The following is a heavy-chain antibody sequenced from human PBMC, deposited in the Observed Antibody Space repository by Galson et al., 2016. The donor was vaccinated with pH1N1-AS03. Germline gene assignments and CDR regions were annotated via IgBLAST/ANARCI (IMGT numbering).Heavy chain of an antibody. Sequence: SVKVSCKASGGTFSNFAFSWLRQAPRQGLEWMGRIIPILDIVNLANYAHHFQGRVTMTRDTSSTTAYMEVSGLKSDDTAVYYCARDPRGPCTSTTCATAYYFGMDVWGQGTTVIVSS. CDR2: IIPILDIVNLA. V-gene: IGHV1-69*04. D-gene: IGHD2/OR15-2a*01. J-gene: IGHJ6*02. CDR3: ARDPRGPCTSTTCATAYYFGMDV. CDR1: GGTFSNFA.